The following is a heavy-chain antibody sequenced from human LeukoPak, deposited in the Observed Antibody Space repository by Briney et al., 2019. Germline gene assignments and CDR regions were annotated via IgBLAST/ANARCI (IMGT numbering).Heavy chain of an antibody. CDR2: IKEDGSEK. V-gene: IGHV3-7*01. CDR3: ARLLLSRTFDY. D-gene: IGHD3-10*01. J-gene: IGHJ4*02. CDR1: GFTFSSYW. Sequence: GGSLRLSCAASGFTFSSYWMSWVRQAPGKGLEWVASIKEDGSEKYYVDSLKGRFTISRDNAKNSLFLQMNSLRAEDTAVYYCARLLLSRTFDYWGQGDLVTVSS.